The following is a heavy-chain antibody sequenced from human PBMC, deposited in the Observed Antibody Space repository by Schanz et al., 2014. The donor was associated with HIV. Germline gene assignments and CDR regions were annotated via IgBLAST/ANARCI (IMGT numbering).Heavy chain of an antibody. CDR1: GFSFDSFG. D-gene: IGHD3-3*01. CDR3: AKDREWLFYGFDY. CDR2: ISYDGVNK. J-gene: IGHJ4*02. V-gene: IGHV3-30*18. Sequence: QVQLVESGGGVVQPGRSLRLSCVASGFSFDSFGMHWVRQAPGKGLEWVAVISYDGVNKHFADSVKGRFTISRDNSKNTRYLQMNSLRAEDTAVYYCAKDREWLFYGFDYWGQGTLVTVSS.